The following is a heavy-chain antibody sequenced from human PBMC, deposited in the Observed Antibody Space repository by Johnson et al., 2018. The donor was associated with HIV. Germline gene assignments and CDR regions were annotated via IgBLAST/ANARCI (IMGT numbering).Heavy chain of an antibody. CDR3: GSLGDGHQKGAFEI. V-gene: IGHV3-7*01. CDR1: GFTFSHDW. Sequence: VQLVESGGGLVQPGGSLRLSCVGSGFTFSHDWMSWVRQAPGKGPEWVANINHDMSAIHYVDSEKGRFTVSRDNTKMSLFLQMNSLSVEDTAVYFCGSLGDGHQKGAFEIWGHGTRVTVSS. D-gene: IGHD5-24*01. CDR2: INHDMSAI. J-gene: IGHJ3*02.